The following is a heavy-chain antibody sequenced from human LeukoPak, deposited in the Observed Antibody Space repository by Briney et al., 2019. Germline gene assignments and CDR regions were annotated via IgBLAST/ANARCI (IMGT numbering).Heavy chain of an antibody. J-gene: IGHJ4*02. CDR2: ISYDGSNK. CDR3: AKCQLRYFDWLYYFDY. Sequence: PGGSLRLSCAASGFTFSSYGMHWVRQAPGKGLEWVAVISYDGSNKYYADSVKGRFTISRDNSKNTLYLQMNSLRAEDTAVYYCAKCQLRYFDWLYYFDYWGQGTLVTVSS. D-gene: IGHD3-9*01. V-gene: IGHV3-30*18. CDR1: GFTFSSYG.